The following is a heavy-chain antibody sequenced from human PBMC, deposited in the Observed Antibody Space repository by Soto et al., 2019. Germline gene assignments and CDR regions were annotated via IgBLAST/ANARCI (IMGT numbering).Heavy chain of an antibody. CDR2: MNPDSGKT. Sequence: QVPLVQSGAEVRKPGASVKVSCKASGYTFTNHDINWVRQASGQGLEWMGWMNPDSGKTYYVEKFQGRVTMTRDTPTNTAYLELTSLKSDDTAVFYCAIYTTPFSYFDYWGQGSLVTVSS. D-gene: IGHD4-4*01. J-gene: IGHJ4*02. CDR3: AIYTTPFSYFDY. V-gene: IGHV1-8*01. CDR1: GYTFTNHD.